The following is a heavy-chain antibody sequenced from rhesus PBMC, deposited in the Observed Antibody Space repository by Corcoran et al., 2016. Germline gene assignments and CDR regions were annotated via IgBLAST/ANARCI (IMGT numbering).Heavy chain of an antibody. CDR3: TTESRAGSWYTDYFEF. D-gene: IGHD6-13*01. J-gene: IGHJ1*01. Sequence: EVQLVESGAGLVQPGGSLRLSCAASGFTFSNSWMSWVRQAPGKGLEWVARIKMNADGETPDYAPSVQGRCTISRDDSKNPLYLQMNSLKTEDTAVYYCTTESRAGSWYTDYFEFWGQGALVTVSS. V-gene: IGHV3-30*02. CDR2: IKMNADGETP. CDR1: GFTFSNSW.